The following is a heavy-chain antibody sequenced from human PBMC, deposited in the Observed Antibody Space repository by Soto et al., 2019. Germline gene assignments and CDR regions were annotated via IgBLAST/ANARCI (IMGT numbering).Heavy chain of an antibody. CDR2: IRYDGSNK. CDR1: GFTFSSYG. Sequence: GGSLRLSCAASGFTFSSYGMHWVRQAPGKGLEWVAVIRYDGSNKYYADSVKGRFTISRDNSKNTLYLQMNSLRAEDTAVYYCARDKWIQLVFYYYYMDVLGKGTTFTVSS. CDR3: ARDKWIQLVFYYYYMDV. D-gene: IGHD5-18*01. J-gene: IGHJ6*03. V-gene: IGHV3-33*01.